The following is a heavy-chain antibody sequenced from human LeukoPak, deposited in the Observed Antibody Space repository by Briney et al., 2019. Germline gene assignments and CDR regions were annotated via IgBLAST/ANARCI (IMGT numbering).Heavy chain of an antibody. CDR3: ATDLLDY. Sequence: PGGSLRLSCAASGFTFSNAWMSWVRQAPGKGLEWIGRIKRKTDSGTTDFAAPVEGRFTISRDDSENKVFLQMNSLKTEDTAVYYCATDLLDYWGQGTLVIVSS. CDR1: GFTFSNAW. J-gene: IGHJ4*02. CDR2: IKRKTDSGTT. V-gene: IGHV3-15*01.